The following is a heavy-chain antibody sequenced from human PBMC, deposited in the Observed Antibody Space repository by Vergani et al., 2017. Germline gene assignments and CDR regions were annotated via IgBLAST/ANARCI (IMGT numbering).Heavy chain of an antibody. CDR1: GASIRSSNYY. CDR2: IYYSGST. CDR3: ARHSTVEWLVKLGWIDP. J-gene: IGHJ5*02. D-gene: IGHD6-19*01. Sequence: QLQLQESGPGLVKPSATLSLTCSVSGASIRSSNYYWGWIRQPPGKGLEWIASIYYSGSTYYNPSLKNRVTISVVPSKNQFSLKLSSVTAADTAVYFCARHSTVEWLVKLGWIDPWGQGILVTVSS. V-gene: IGHV4-39*01.